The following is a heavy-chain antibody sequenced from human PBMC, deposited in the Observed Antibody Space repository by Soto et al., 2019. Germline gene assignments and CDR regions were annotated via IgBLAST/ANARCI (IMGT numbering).Heavy chain of an antibody. V-gene: IGHV3-9*01. J-gene: IGHJ4*02. CDR3: AKDRTPYCSGGSCFTTFDY. CDR1: GFTFDDYA. Sequence: GGSLRLSCAASGFTFDDYAMHWVRQAPGKGLEWVSGISWNSGSTGYADSVKGRFTISRDNAKNSLYLQMNSLRAEDTALYYCAKDRTPYCSGGSCFTTFDYWGQGTLVTVSS. CDR2: ISWNSGST. D-gene: IGHD2-15*01.